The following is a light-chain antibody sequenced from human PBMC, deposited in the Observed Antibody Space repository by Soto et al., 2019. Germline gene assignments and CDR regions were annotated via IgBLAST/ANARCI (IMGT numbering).Light chain of an antibody. V-gene: IGKV1-39*01. CDR3: QQTYDTPTT. CDR2: AVA. Sequence: DIQMTQSPSSLSASVGDRVTITCRASQRIDNYLNWYQQKPGKAPNLVIYAVASLQGGVPSRFSGSASGTDFTLTISSLQPEDFATYYCQQTYDTPTTFGQGPSWRS. J-gene: IGKJ2*01. CDR1: QRIDNY.